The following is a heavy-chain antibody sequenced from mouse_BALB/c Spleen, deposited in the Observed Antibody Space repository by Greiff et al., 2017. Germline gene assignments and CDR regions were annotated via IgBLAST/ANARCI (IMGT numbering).Heavy chain of an antibody. D-gene: IGHD2-4*01. V-gene: IGHV5-6*01. CDR2: ISSGGSYT. CDR1: GFTFSSYG. J-gene: IGHJ2*01. CDR3: ARPMITNYFDY. Sequence: EVQRVESGGDLVKPGGSLKLSCAASGFTFSSYGMSWVRQTPDKRLEWVATISSGGSYTYYPDSVKGRFTISRDNAKNTLYLQMSSLKSEDTAMYYCARPMITNYFDYGGQGTTLTVSS.